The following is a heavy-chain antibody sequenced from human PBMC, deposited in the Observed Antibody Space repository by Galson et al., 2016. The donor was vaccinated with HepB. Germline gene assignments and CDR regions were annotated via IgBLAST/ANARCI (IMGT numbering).Heavy chain of an antibody. CDR2: INYSGGT. CDR1: GASMSDFY. Sequence: ETLSLTCNVYGASMSDFYWVWIRQSPGKGLEWIGEINYSGGTKYKASLKSRVIISVDMSKNQVSLRLNSVTAADTAVYYCAKGWSSYETSGYGGNWGQGTLVTFSS. V-gene: IGHV4-34*01. CDR3: AKGWSSYETSGYGGN. D-gene: IGHD3-22*01. J-gene: IGHJ4*02.